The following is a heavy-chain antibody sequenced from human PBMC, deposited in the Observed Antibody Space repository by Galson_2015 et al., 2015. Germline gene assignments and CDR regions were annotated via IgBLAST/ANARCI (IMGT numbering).Heavy chain of an antibody. J-gene: IGHJ6*03. CDR3: ARTEGGYSGYNYYYYYMDV. CDR1: GGTFSSYA. V-gene: IGHV1-69*05. D-gene: IGHD5-12*01. Sequence: SVKVSCKASGGTFSSYAISWVRQAPGQGLEWMGGIIPIFGTANYAQKFQGRVTITTDESTSTAYMDLSSLRSEDTAAYYCARTEGGYSGYNYYYYYMDVWGKGTTVTVSS. CDR2: IIPIFGTA.